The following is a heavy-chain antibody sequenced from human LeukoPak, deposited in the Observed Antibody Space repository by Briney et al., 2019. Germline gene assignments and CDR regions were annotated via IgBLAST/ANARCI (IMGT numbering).Heavy chain of an antibody. CDR3: ARSRSSWGGPTFDY. Sequence: PGGSLRLSCVASGFTFSGYYMNWVRQAPGKGLEWVSYISSSSSTIYYADSVKGRFTISRDNAKNSLYLQMNSLRDEDTAVYYCARSRSSWGGPTFDYWGQGTLATVSS. CDR1: GFTFSGYY. D-gene: IGHD6-13*01. V-gene: IGHV3-48*02. J-gene: IGHJ4*02. CDR2: ISSSSSTI.